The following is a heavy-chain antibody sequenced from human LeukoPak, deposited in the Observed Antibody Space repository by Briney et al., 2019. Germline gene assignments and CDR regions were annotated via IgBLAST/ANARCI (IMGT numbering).Heavy chain of an antibody. CDR2: INHSGST. Sequence: PSETLSLTCAVYGGSFCGYYWSWIRQPPGKGLEWIGEINHSGSTNYNPSLKSRVTISVDTSKNQFSLKLSSVTAADTAVYYCASYDSSGYYFDYWGQGTLVTVSS. CDR1: GGSFCGYY. J-gene: IGHJ4*02. V-gene: IGHV4-34*01. CDR3: ASYDSSGYYFDY. D-gene: IGHD3-22*01.